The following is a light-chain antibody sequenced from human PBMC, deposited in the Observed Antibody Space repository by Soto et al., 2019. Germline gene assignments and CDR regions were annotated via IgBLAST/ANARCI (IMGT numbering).Light chain of an antibody. CDR2: SND. V-gene: IGLV1-44*01. CDR1: SSNIGSNT. J-gene: IGLJ1*01. CDR3: AAWDGSLNGYV. Sequence: QSVLTQPPSASGTPGQRVTISCSGSSSNIGSNTVNWYQQLPGTAPKLLIYSNDQQPSGVPDRFSGSKSGTSASLAISGLQSEDEADYYCAAWDGSLNGYVFGTGTKVTVL.